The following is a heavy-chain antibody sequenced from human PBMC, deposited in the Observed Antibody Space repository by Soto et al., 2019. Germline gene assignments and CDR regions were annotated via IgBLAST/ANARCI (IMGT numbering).Heavy chain of an antibody. CDR1: GYSFTSYW. J-gene: IGHJ6*02. D-gene: IGHD3-3*01. V-gene: IGHV5-51*01. Sequence: EVQLVQSGAEVKKPGESLKISCKGSGYSFTSYWIGWVRQMPGKGLEWMGIIYPGDSDTRYSPSFQGQVTISADKSISTAYLQWSSLKASDTAMYYCARHGTESSNYDFWSGYYEAYYGMDVWGQGTTVTVSS. CDR3: ARHGTESSNYDFWSGYYEAYYGMDV. CDR2: IYPGDSDT.